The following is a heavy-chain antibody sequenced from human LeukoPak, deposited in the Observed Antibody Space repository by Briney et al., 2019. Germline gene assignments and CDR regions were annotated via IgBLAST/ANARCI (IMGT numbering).Heavy chain of an antibody. D-gene: IGHD3-3*01. CDR3: AKISSFDSWSPFDY. V-gene: IGHV3-7*05. CDR2: IRQDGGEK. CDR1: GFTFSSYW. Sequence: GGSLRLSCTASGFTFSSYWMSWVRHTPGKGLEWVANIRQDGGEKYYLDSVRGRFTISREKDKSSMYLQMNPLRAEDTAVYYCAKISSFDSWSPFDYCGQGPLLTVSS. J-gene: IGHJ4*02.